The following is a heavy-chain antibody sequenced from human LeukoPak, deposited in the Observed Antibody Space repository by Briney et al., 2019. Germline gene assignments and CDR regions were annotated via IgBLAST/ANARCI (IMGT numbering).Heavy chain of an antibody. CDR2: ISAYNGNT. Sequence: ASVKVSCKASGYTFTSYGISWVRQAPGQGLEWMGWISAYNGNTNYAQKLQGRVTMTTDTSKSTASMELRSMRSDATAVYYCARDRAQENILTGYYIPWGQGTLVTVSS. J-gene: IGHJ5*02. CDR3: ARDRAQENILTGYYIP. D-gene: IGHD3-9*01. V-gene: IGHV1-18*01. CDR1: GYTFTSYG.